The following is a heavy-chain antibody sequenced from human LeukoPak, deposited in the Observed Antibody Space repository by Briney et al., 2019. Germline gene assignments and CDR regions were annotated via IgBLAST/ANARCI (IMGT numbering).Heavy chain of an antibody. V-gene: IGHV3-23*01. CDR1: VFTFSSYA. CDR2: VGRSGADT. Sequence: PLGSLRLSCVASVFTFSSYAASWFRQAPGKGLEWVSTVGRSGADTYYADSVRGRFTISKDNSKNTLQMNSLSADDTAIYYCVKHSGGVYGNSDYWGQGILVTVSS. CDR3: VKHSGGVYGNSDY. J-gene: IGHJ4*02. D-gene: IGHD3-16*01.